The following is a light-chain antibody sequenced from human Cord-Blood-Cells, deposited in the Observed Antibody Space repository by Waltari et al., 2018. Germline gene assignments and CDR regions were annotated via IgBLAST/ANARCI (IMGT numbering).Light chain of an antibody. CDR2: QDS. CDR3: QAWDSSTWV. J-gene: IGLJ3*02. Sequence: SYELTQPPSVSVSPGQTASITCSGDKLGDKYACWYQQKPGQSHVLVIYQDSKRPSGSPERFSGSNSGNTATLTISGTQAMDESDYYCQAWDSSTWVFGGGTKLTVL. V-gene: IGLV3-1*01. CDR1: KLGDKY.